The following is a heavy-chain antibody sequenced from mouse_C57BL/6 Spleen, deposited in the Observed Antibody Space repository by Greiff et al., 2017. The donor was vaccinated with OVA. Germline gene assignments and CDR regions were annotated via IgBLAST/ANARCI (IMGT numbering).Heavy chain of an antibody. CDR3: TRDRGDYDGFAY. V-gene: IGHV5-9-1*02. D-gene: IGHD2-4*01. CDR2: ISSGGDYI. CDR1: GFTFSSYA. Sequence: EVKLEESGEGLVKPGGSLKLSCAASGFTFSSYAMSWVRQTPEKRLEWVAYISSGGDYIYYADTVKGRFTISRDNARNTLYLQMSSLKSEDTAMYYCTRDRGDYDGFAYWGQGTLVTVSA. J-gene: IGHJ3*01.